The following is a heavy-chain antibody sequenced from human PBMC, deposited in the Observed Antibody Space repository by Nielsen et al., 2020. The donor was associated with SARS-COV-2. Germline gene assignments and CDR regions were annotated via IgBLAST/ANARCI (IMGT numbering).Heavy chain of an antibody. Sequence: ASVKVSCKASGYTFTSYAMHWVRQAPGQRLEWMGWINAGNGNTKYSQKFQGRVTMTRNTSISTAYMELSSLRSEDTAVYYCVRDPSRWYSSGLPDYWGQGTLVTVSS. J-gene: IGHJ4*02. CDR3: VRDPSRWYSSGLPDY. CDR1: GYTFTSYA. V-gene: IGHV1-3*01. D-gene: IGHD6-19*01. CDR2: INAGNGNT.